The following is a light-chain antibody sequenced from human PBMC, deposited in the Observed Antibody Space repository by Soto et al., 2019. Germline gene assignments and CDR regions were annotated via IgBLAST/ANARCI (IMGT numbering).Light chain of an antibody. J-gene: IGKJ4*01. CDR1: QSVGSD. Sequence: EIVMTQSPATLSVSPGERATLSCRASQSVGSDLAWYQQKPGQAPRLVIYDIFTRATSVPTRISGSGSGTEFTLTISSLQSEDFAVYYCQQYNSWPLTFGGGTKVDIK. CDR3: QQYNSWPLT. V-gene: IGKV3D-15*01. CDR2: DIF.